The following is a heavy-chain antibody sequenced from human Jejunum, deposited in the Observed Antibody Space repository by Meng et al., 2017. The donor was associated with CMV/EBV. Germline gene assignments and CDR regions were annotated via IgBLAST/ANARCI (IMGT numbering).Heavy chain of an antibody. J-gene: IGHJ6*02. V-gene: IGHV4-34*01. Sequence: GYYWSWIRQSPGKGLEWIGEIDDSGSRNYTPPLKSRVTISGDPSENQLSLSLESVTAADTAVYYCSRGRRTTLRALGLKNSYFMDVWGQGTTVTVSS. CDR2: IDDSGSR. D-gene: IGHD4-11*01. CDR3: SRGRRTTLRALGLKNSYFMDV. CDR1: GYY.